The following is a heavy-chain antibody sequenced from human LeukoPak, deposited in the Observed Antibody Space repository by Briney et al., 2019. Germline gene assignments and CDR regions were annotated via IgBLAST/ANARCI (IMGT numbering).Heavy chain of an antibody. CDR3: ARGRVYYGSGTTATYFDY. V-gene: IGHV4-34*01. CDR2: INHSGST. J-gene: IGHJ4*02. Sequence: PSETLSLTCAVYGGSFSGYYWSWIRQPPGKGLEWIGEINHSGSTNYNPSLKSRVTISVDTSKNQFSLKLSSVTAADTAVYYYARGRVYYGSGTTATYFDYWGQGTLVTVSS. CDR1: GGSFSGYY. D-gene: IGHD3-10*01.